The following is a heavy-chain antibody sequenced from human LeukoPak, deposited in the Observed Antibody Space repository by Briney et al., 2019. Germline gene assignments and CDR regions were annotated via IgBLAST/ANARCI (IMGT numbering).Heavy chain of an antibody. V-gene: IGHV3-30*02. CDR2: IRYDGSYK. J-gene: IGHJ4*02. CDR3: AKDLAYYGGNLDY. D-gene: IGHD4-23*01. CDR1: GLTFSSHG. Sequence: GGSLRLSCAASGLTFSSHGMHWVRQAPGKGLEWVTFIRYDGSYKSYTESVKGRFTSSRDNSKNTLYLQMNTLRAGDTAVYYCAKDLAYYGGNLDYWGQGTLVTVSS.